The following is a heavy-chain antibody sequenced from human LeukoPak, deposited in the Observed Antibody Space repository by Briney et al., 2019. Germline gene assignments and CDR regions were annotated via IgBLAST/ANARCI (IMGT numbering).Heavy chain of an antibody. J-gene: IGHJ3*02. Sequence: GGSLRLSCAASGFTFDDYGMSWVRQAPGKGLEWVSGINWNGGSTGYADSVKGRFTISRDNAKNSLYLQMNSLRAEDTALYYCARVLSSSSGVDAFDIWGQGTMVTVSS. D-gene: IGHD6-6*01. CDR3: ARVLSSSSGVDAFDI. CDR1: GFTFDDYG. V-gene: IGHV3-20*04. CDR2: INWNGGST.